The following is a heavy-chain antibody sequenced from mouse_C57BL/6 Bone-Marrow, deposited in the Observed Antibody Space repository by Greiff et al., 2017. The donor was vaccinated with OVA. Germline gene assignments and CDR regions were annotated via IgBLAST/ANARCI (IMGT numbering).Heavy chain of an antibody. J-gene: IGHJ3*01. CDR1: GFSLTSYG. CDR3: ARAYYGSSWGFAY. CDR2: IWRGGST. V-gene: IGHV2-2*01. Sequence: QVQLQQSGPGLVQPSQSLSITCTVSGFSLTSYGVHWVRQSPGKGLEWLGVIWRGGSTAYNAAFISRLSISKDNSKSQVFFKMNSLQADDTAIYYCARAYYGSSWGFAYWGQGTLVTVSA. D-gene: IGHD1-1*01.